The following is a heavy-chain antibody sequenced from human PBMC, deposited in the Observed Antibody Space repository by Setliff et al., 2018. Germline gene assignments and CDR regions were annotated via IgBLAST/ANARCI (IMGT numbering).Heavy chain of an antibody. CDR1: GASISSGYYY. J-gene: IGHJ5*02. D-gene: IGHD3-3*01. CDR3: ARGGPTLTISRVLVVSSFDP. CDR2: FYTSGNT. V-gene: IGHV4-61*09. Sequence: SETLSLTCAVSGASISSGYYYWTWIRQSAGKGLEWIGHFYTSGNTNYNPSLKSRVTISVDTSKNQFSLKLSSVTAADTATYYCARGGPTLTISRVLVVSSFDPWGQGSRVTVSS.